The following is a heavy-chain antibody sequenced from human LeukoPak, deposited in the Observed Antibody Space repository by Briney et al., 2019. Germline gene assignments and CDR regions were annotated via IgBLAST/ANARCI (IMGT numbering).Heavy chain of an antibody. CDR2: IYTSGST. CDR3: ARYGYYHYYMDV. J-gene: IGHJ6*03. V-gene: IGHV4-4*09. D-gene: IGHD4-17*01. CDR1: GGSINNYY. Sequence: SETLSLTCTVSGGSINNYYWSWIRQPPGKGLEWIGYIYTSGSTNYNPSLKSRVTISVDTSKNQFSLKLSSVTAADTAVYYCARYGYYHYYMDVWGKGTTVTVSS.